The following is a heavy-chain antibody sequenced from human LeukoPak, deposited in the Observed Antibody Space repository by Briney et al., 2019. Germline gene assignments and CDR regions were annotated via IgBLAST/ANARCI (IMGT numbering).Heavy chain of an antibody. CDR3: ARVGEVRGAYNWFDP. V-gene: IGHV1-2*02. D-gene: IGHD3-10*01. CDR1: GYTFTGYY. Sequence: ASVKVSCKASGYTFTGYYMHWVRQAPGQGLEWMGWINPNSGGTNYAQKFQGRVTMTRDTSISTAYMELSRLRSDDTAVYYCARVGEVRGAYNWFDPWGQGTLVTVSS. CDR2: INPNSGGT. J-gene: IGHJ5*02.